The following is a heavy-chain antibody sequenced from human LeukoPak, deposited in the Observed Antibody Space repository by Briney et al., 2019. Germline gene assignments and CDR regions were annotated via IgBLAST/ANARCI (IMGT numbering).Heavy chain of an antibody. CDR3: ARYGSGTYPRFDY. J-gene: IGHJ4*02. Sequence: SETLSLTCTVSGGSISGYYWSWIRQPPGKGLEWIGYIYYSGSTNYNPSLQSRVTISVDTSKHQFSLNLSSVTAADTAVYYCARYGSGTYPRFDYWGRGTLVTVSS. CDR1: GGSISGYY. CDR2: IYYSGST. V-gene: IGHV4-59*08. D-gene: IGHD3-10*01.